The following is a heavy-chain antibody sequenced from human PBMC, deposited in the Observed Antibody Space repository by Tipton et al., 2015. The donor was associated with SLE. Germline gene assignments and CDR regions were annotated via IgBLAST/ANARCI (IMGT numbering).Heavy chain of an antibody. CDR3: ARGDFAVVDY. J-gene: IGHJ4*02. CDR2: IYSSGTT. CDR1: SGSINSGSYY. D-gene: IGHD2-15*01. Sequence: TLSLTCTVSSGSINSGSYYWSWIRQPAGKGLEWIGRIYSSGTTNYYPSLKSRVTMSVDTSKNQFSLKLNSVTAADTALYFCARGDFAVVDYWGQGTLVTVSS. V-gene: IGHV4-61*02.